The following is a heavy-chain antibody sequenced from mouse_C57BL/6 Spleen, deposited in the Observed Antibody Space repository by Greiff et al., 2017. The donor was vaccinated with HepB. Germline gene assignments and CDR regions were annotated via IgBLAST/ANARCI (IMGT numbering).Heavy chain of an antibody. Sequence: QVQLQQPGAELVKPGASVKMSCKASGYTFTSYWITWVKQRPGQGLEWIGDIYPGSGSTNYNEKFKSKATLTVDPSSSTAYMQLSSLTSEDSAVYYCARRDFYSTYAMDYWGQGTSVTVSS. V-gene: IGHV1-55*01. CDR1: GYTFTSYW. D-gene: IGHD2-5*01. J-gene: IGHJ4*01. CDR2: IYPGSGST. CDR3: ARRDFYSTYAMDY.